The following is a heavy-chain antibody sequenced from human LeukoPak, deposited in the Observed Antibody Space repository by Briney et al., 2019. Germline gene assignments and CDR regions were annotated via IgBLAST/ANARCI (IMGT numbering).Heavy chain of an antibody. J-gene: IGHJ6*02. D-gene: IGHD2-15*01. CDR1: GFTFSDYY. V-gene: IGHV3-11*01. CDR2: ISSSGSTI. CDR3: AGDLRPTIHRYSSGGSCYFYYYGMDV. Sequence: GGSLRLSCAASGFTFSDYYMSWIRQAPGKGLEWVSYISSSGSTIYYADSVKGRFTIFRDNAKNSLDLQMNSLRAEDKAVYYCAGDLRPTIHRYSSGGSCYFYYYGMDVWGQGTTVTVSS.